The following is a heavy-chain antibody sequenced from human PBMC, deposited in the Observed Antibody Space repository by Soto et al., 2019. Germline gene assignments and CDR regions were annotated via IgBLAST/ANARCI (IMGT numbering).Heavy chain of an antibody. J-gene: IGHJ4*02. V-gene: IGHV4-30-4*01. CDR2: IYYSGST. CDR1: GGSISSGDYY. CDR3: ARGQLRSHFGERGALDY. Sequence: QVQLQESGPGLVKPSQTLSLTCTVSGGSISSGDYYWSWIRQPPGKGLEWIGYIYYSGSTYYNPSLKGRVTISVDTSKNQFSLKLSSVTAEDTAVYYCARGQLRSHFGERGALDYWGQGTLVTVSS. D-gene: IGHD3-10*01.